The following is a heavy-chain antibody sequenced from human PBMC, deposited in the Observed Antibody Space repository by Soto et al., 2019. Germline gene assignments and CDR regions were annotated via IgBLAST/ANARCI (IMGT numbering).Heavy chain of an antibody. CDR1: GYTFTSYG. CDR3: ARDLYYYGSGSYFIY. D-gene: IGHD3-10*01. J-gene: IGHJ4*02. V-gene: IGHV1-18*01. CDR2: ISAYNGNT. Sequence: QVQLVQSGAEVKKPGASVKVSCKASGYTFTSYGISWVRQAPGQGLEWMGWISAYNGNTNHAQKLQGRVTMTTDTSTSTAYMELRSLRSDDTAVYYCARDLYYYGSGSYFIYWGQGTLVTVSS.